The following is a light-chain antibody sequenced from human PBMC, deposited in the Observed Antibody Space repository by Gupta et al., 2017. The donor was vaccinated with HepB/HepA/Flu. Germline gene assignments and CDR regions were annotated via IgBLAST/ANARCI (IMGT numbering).Light chain of an antibody. CDR3: GTWDSSLSAVV. V-gene: IGLV1-51*01. CDR1: SSNIGNNY. Sequence: QSVLTPPPSVSAAPGQKVTISCSGSSSNIGNNYVSWYQQLPGTAPKLLIYDNNKRPSGIPDRFSGSKSGTSATLGITGRQTGDEADYYCGTWDSSLSAVVFGGGTKLTVL. CDR2: DNN. J-gene: IGLJ2*01.